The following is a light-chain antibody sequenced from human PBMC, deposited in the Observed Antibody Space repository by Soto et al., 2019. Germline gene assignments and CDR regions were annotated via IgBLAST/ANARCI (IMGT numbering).Light chain of an antibody. J-gene: IGKJ1*01. CDR2: GAS. CDR3: QQYNNWPQT. CDR1: QSVSNN. Sequence: EIVLTQSPCTLPLSPGERATLSCRASQSVSNNYLAWYQQKPGQAPRLLIYGASNRATGIPDRFSGSGSATEFTLTINDLQSEDFAVYYCQQYNNWPQTFGQGTKVDIK. V-gene: IGKV3D-15*01.